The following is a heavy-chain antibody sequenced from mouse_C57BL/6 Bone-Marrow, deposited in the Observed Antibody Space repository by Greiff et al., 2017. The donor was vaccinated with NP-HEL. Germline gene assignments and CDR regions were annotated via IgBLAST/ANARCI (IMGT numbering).Heavy chain of an antibody. D-gene: IGHD2-3*01. J-gene: IGHJ2*01. Sequence: VQLQESGAELVRPGTSVKMSCKASGYTFTNYWIGWAKQRPGHGLEWIGDIYPGGGYTNYNEKFKGKATLTADKSSSTAYMQFSSLTSEDSAIYYCARRRLLRYFDYWGQGTTLTVSS. V-gene: IGHV1-63*01. CDR1: GYTFTNYW. CDR3: ARRRLLRYFDY. CDR2: IYPGGGYT.